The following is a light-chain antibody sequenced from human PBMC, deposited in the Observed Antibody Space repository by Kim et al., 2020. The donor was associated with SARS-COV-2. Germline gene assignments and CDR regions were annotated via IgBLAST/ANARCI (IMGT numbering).Light chain of an antibody. J-gene: IGKJ1*01. CDR3: QQGYGNPQT. V-gene: IGKV1-39*01. CDR1: QTITNY. Sequence: DIQMTQSPSSLSASVGDRVTITCRASQTITNYLNWYQQKPGRAPTLLIYAASRLDSGVPSRFNGSGSGTDFALTISSLQPEDFATYYCQQGYGNPQTFGLGTKVDIK. CDR2: AAS.